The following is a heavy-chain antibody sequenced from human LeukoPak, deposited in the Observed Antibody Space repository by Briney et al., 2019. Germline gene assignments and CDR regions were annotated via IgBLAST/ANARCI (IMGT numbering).Heavy chain of an antibody. J-gene: IGHJ4*02. Sequence: SETLSLTCAVYGGSFSGYYLSWIRQPPGKGLEWIGEINHSGSTNYNPSLKSRVTISVDTSKNQFSLKLSSVTAADTAVYYCARATIVLTIFGVVDHYYFDYWGQGTLVTVSS. V-gene: IGHV4-34*01. CDR1: GGSFSGYY. CDR3: ARATIVLTIFGVVDHYYFDY. CDR2: INHSGST. D-gene: IGHD3-3*01.